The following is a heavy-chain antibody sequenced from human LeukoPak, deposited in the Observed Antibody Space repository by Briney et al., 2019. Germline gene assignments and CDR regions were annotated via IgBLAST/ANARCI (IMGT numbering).Heavy chain of an antibody. V-gene: IGHV3-30*02. D-gene: IGHD3-16*01. CDR2: IRFDGSDK. Sequence: PGGSLRLSCAAFGFTFSTSAMHWVRQAPGKGLEWVAFIRFDGSDKYYYGDFLKGRFTISRDNPKNTLYLQMDSLRPEDTALYYCAKDLREDWGNAFDIWGQGTMVTVSS. CDR1: GFTFSTSA. J-gene: IGHJ3*02. CDR3: AKDLREDWGNAFDI.